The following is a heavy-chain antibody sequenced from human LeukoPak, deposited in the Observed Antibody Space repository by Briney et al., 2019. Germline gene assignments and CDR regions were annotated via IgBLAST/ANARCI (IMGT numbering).Heavy chain of an antibody. J-gene: IGHJ3*02. CDR3: ARVSYDSSGYHDAFDI. V-gene: IGHV3-21*01. CDR2: ISSSSSYI. D-gene: IGHD3-22*01. Sequence: GGSLRLSCAASGFTFSSYSMNWVRQAPGKGLEWVSSISSSSSYIYYADSVKGRFTISRDNAKDSLYLQMNSLRAEDTAVYYCARVSYDSSGYHDAFDIWGQGTMVTVSS. CDR1: GFTFSSYS.